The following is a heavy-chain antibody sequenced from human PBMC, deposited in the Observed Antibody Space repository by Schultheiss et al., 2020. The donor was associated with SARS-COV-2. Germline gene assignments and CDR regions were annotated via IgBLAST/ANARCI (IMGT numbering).Heavy chain of an antibody. Sequence: GESLKISCKASGYTFTGYYMHWVRQAPGQGLEWMGWMNPNSGKTNYAQKLQGRVTMTTDTSTSIAYMELRSLRSDDTAVYYCARVEAAAGFDYWGQGTLVTVSS. V-gene: IGHV1-18*04. CDR3: ARVEAAAGFDY. J-gene: IGHJ4*02. CDR1: GYTFTGYY. CDR2: MNPNSGKT. D-gene: IGHD6-13*01.